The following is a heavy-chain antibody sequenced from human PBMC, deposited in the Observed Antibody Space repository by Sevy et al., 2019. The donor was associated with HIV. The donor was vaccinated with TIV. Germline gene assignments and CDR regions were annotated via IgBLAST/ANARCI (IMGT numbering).Heavy chain of an antibody. CDR3: VREGVGGYSYSLDC. V-gene: IGHV3-7*01. CDR1: GFTFSVYW. J-gene: IGHJ4*02. CDR2: MKEDGSDK. Sequence: GGSLRLSCAASGFTFSVYWMSWVRQAPGKGLEWVATMKEDGSDKDYVNSVKGRFTIPRDNAKNSLYLQMNSLRAEDTAVYYCVREGVGGYSYSLDCWGQGTLVTVSS. D-gene: IGHD5-18*01.